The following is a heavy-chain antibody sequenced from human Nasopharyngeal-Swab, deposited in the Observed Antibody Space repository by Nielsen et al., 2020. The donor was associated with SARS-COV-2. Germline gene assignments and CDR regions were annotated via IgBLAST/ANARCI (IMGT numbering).Heavy chain of an antibody. V-gene: IGHV1-3*01. CDR2: INAGNGNT. CDR3: ASSTAAGTNYYYYYMDV. J-gene: IGHJ6*03. D-gene: IGHD6-13*01. Sequence: RHAHGQGFGWMGWINAGNGNTKYSQKFQGRVTITRDTSASTAYMELSSLRSEDTAVYYCASSTAAGTNYYYYYMDVWGKGTTVTVSS.